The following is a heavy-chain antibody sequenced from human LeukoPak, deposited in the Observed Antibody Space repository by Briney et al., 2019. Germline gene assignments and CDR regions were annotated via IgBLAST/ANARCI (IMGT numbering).Heavy chain of an antibody. D-gene: IGHD4-17*01. CDR2: ISGGGGTT. J-gene: IGHJ4*02. V-gene: IGHV3-23*01. CDR1: GFTFSSYS. Sequence: GGSLRLSCAASGFTFSSYSMNWVRQAPGKGLEWVSVISGGGGTTYYGDSVKGRFTISRDNSKNTLFLQMNSLRVEDTATYYCVKGATVTTRPNFDYWGQGTVVTVSS. CDR3: VKGATVTTRPNFDY.